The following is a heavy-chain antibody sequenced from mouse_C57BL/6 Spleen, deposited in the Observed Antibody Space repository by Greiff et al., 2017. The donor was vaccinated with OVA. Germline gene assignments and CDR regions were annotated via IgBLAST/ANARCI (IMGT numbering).Heavy chain of an antibody. J-gene: IGHJ4*01. Sequence: DVMLVESGGGLVQPGGSLSLSCAASGFTFTDYYMSWVRQPPGQALEWLGFISNKANGYTTEYSTSVKGRFTISRNNSQSNLYLQMHALRAEDSATYYCTRSYDYDGGIDYAMDYWGQGTSVTVSS. V-gene: IGHV7-3*01. CDR2: ISNKANGYTT. CDR1: GFTFTDYY. CDR3: TRSYDYDGGIDYAMDY. D-gene: IGHD2-4*01.